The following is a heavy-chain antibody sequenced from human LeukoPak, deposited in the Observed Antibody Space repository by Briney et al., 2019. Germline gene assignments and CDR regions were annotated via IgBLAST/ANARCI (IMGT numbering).Heavy chain of an antibody. CDR3: ARHYVFVYGGSSFDY. D-gene: IGHD2-8*01. CDR2: INPSGGST. J-gene: IGHJ4*02. Sequence: ASVKVSCKASGYTFTSYYMHWVRQAPGQGLEWMGIINPSGGSTSYAQKFQGRVTMTRDTSTSTVYMELSSLRSEDTAVYYCARHYVFVYGGSSFDYWGQGTLVTVSS. CDR1: GYTFTSYY. V-gene: IGHV1-46*01.